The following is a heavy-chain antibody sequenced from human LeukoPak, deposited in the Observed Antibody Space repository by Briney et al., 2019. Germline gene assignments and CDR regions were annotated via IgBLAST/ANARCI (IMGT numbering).Heavy chain of an antibody. Sequence: GASVKVSCKASGGTFSSYAISWVRQAPGQGLEWMGGIIPIFGTANYAQKFQGRVTITTDESTSTAYMELSSLRSEDTAVYYCARDDYYDSSGYLGDAFDTWGQGTMVTVSS. CDR3: ARDDYYDSSGYLGDAFDT. CDR1: GGTFSSYA. J-gene: IGHJ3*02. CDR2: IIPIFGTA. D-gene: IGHD3-22*01. V-gene: IGHV1-69*05.